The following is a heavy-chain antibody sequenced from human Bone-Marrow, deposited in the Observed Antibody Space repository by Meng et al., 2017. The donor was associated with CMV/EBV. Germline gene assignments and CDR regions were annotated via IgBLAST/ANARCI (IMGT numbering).Heavy chain of an antibody. D-gene: IGHD3-22*01. CDR2: SRSKSDGATT. CDR1: GFTFRNVW. V-gene: IGHV3-15*01. Sequence: GESLKIFCAVPGFTFRNVWMSGVRQAPGKGLEWVGRSRSKSDGATTDAAAPVIGRFSISRDDSTNTLYLQMNSRKTEDTAVYYCATDRFSRTYYSDSRGYPFWGQGTTVTVSS. CDR3: ATDRFSRTYYSDSRGYPF. J-gene: IGHJ6*02.